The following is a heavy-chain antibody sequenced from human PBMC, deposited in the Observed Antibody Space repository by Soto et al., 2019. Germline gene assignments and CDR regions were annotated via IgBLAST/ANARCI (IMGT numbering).Heavy chain of an antibody. V-gene: IGHV3-74*01. J-gene: IGHJ4*02. CDR1: GFTFSNYW. Sequence: EVQLVESGGGLFQPEGSLRLSCEASGFTFSNYWMHWVRQAPGKGLVWVSRINNDGSDPIYADSVKSRLTISRDNAKNTVYLQRNSLRAEDTSVYYCARDYPNYSIFAYWGQGSLVTVSS. D-gene: IGHD2-21*01. CDR3: ARDYPNYSIFAY. CDR2: INNDGSDP.